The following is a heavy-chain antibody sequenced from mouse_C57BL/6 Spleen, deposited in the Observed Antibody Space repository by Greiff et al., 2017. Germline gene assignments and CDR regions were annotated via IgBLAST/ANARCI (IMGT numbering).Heavy chain of an antibody. Sequence: VQLQQSGPELVKPGASVKISCKASGYTFTDYYMNWVKQSHGKSLEWIGDINPNNGGTSYNQKFKGKATLTVDKSSSTAYMELRSLTSEDSAVYYCARSGIYYDYVYAMDYWGQGTSVTVSS. CDR3: ARSGIYYDYVYAMDY. V-gene: IGHV1-26*01. J-gene: IGHJ4*01. D-gene: IGHD2-4*01. CDR1: GYTFTDYY. CDR2: INPNNGGT.